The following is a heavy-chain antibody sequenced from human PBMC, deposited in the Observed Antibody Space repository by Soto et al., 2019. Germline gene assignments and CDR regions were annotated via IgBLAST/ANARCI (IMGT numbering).Heavy chain of an antibody. D-gene: IGHD2-8*02. CDR1: GFPFLSYG. CDR2: IPGASGYI. J-gene: IGHJ4*02. Sequence: EVQLVESGGGLVQSGGSLRLACAASGFPFLSYGMSWVRQAPGKGLEWVSFIPGASGYIWYADSVKGRFTVSRDNAKNSLYLQRNNLRADDTAVYYCARHGIYSTDLYYFDHWGQGARVAVST. V-gene: IGHV3-21*02. CDR3: ARHGIYSTDLYYFDH.